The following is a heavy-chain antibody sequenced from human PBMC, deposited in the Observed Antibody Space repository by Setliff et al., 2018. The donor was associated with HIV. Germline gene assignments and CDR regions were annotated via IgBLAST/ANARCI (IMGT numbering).Heavy chain of an antibody. J-gene: IGHJ4*02. CDR2: ISYSGGNT. V-gene: IGHV3-23*01. CDR3: ARVTSDSSGYYWGYYFDY. Sequence: GGSLRLSCATSGFSFRNFAMNWVRQAPGKGLEWVSGISYSGGNTFYADSVKGRFTISRDNSKNTLFLQMNSLRSEDTAVYYCARVTSDSSGYYWGYYFDYWGQGTRVTVSS. D-gene: IGHD3-22*01. CDR1: GFSFRNFA.